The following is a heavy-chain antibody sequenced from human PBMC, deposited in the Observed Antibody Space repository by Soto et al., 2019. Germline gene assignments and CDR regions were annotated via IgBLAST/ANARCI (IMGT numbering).Heavy chain of an antibody. J-gene: IGHJ4*02. CDR3: AKEGTSGLYYFDF. D-gene: IGHD6-19*01. CDR1: GITFSNYA. Sequence: EVQLLESGGGLVQPGGSLRLSCAASGITFSNYAMNWVRQAPGKGLGWVSTISGMGGSPYYADSVKCRFTISKDNSKNTLFLPINSLRAGDSAIYYCAKEGTSGLYYFDFWGQGTLVTVSS. CDR2: ISGMGGSP. V-gene: IGHV3-23*01.